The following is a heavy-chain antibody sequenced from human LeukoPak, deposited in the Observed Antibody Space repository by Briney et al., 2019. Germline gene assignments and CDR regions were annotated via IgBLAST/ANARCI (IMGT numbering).Heavy chain of an antibody. D-gene: IGHD2-2*01. CDR2: IKQDGSEK. CDR1: GFTFSSYW. CDR3: AASRTNYYYYMDV. Sequence: GGSLRLSCAASGFTFSSYWMSWVRQAPGKGLEWVANIKQDGSEKYYVDSVKGRFTISRDNAKNSLYLQMNSLRAEDTALYYCAASRTNYYYYMDVWGKGTTVTISS. V-gene: IGHV3-7*03. J-gene: IGHJ6*03.